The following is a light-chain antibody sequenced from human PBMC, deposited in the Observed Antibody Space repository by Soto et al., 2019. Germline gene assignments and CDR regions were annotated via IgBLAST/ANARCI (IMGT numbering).Light chain of an antibody. CDR1: QSVGSRF. Sequence: EIALTQSPGTLSLSPGERATLSCRASQSVGSRFLAWYQQKPGQAPRLLISGTFSRAAGISDRFSGSGSGTDFTLTISELEPEDFAVYYCQHYGSSPLTFGGGTKVDIK. V-gene: IGKV3-20*01. J-gene: IGKJ4*01. CDR2: GTF. CDR3: QHYGSSPLT.